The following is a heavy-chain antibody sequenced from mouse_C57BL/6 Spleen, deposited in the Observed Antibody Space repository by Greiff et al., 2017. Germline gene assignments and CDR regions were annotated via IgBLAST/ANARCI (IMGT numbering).Heavy chain of an antibody. D-gene: IGHD1-1*01. V-gene: IGHV1-39*01. Sequence: EVQLQESGPELVKPGASVKISCKASGYSFTDYNMNWVKQSNGKSLEWIGVINPNYGTTSYNQKFKGKAKLTVDQSSITAYMQLNSLTSEDSAVYYCARSGSTVVPFDYWGQGTTLTVSS. J-gene: IGHJ2*01. CDR1: GYSFTDYN. CDR3: ARSGSTVVPFDY. CDR2: INPNYGTT.